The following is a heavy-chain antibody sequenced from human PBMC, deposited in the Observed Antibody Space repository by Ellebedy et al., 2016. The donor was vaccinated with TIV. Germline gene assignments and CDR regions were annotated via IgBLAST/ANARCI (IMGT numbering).Heavy chain of an antibody. CDR3: IRISMVRGITRAYYYGMDV. J-gene: IGHJ6*02. CDR2: IRSKTDSYAT. V-gene: IGHV3-73*01. D-gene: IGHD3-10*01. Sequence: GGSLRLSXAAPGFTFSGSAMHWVRQASGKGLEWVGRIRSKTDSYATAYAASVKGRFTISRDDSKNTAYLRMSSLKTDDTAVYYCIRISMVRGITRAYYYGMDVWGQGTTVTVSS. CDR1: GFTFSGSA.